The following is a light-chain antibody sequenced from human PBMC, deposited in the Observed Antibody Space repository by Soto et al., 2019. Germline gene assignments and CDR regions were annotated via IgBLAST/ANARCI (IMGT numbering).Light chain of an antibody. V-gene: IGKV3-20*01. Sequence: ELVLTQSPGTLSLSPGDSATLSCRASQSVSSSYLAWYQQKPGQAPRLLIYGASNRATGIQDRFSGSGSGTEFTLTIRRLEPEDFAVYYCKQYGSSGTCGQGTKVDIK. CDR2: GAS. J-gene: IGKJ1*01. CDR1: QSVSSSY. CDR3: KQYGSSGT.